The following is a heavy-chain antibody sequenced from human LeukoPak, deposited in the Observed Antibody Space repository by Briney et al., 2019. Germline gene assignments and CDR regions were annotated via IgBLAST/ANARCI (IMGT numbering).Heavy chain of an antibody. J-gene: IGHJ4*02. CDR3: ARAPSGSYYAFDY. CDR1: GGSLSSGGYS. D-gene: IGHD1-26*01. V-gene: IGHV4-30-2*01. Sequence: PSETLSLTCAVSGGSLSSGGYSWSWIRPPPGTGLEWIGYIYHSGSTYYNPSLKSRVTISVDRSKNQFSLKLSSVTAADTAVYYCARAPSGSYYAFDYWGQGTLVTVSS. CDR2: IYHSGST.